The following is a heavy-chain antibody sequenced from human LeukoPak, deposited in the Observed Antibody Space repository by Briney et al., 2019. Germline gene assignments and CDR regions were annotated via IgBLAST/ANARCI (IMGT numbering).Heavy chain of an antibody. Sequence: SETLSLTCSVYGGSFSGYYWSWIRQPPGKGLEWIGEINHSGSTNYNASLKSRLTISVDTSKNQFSLKLTSVTAADTAVYYCAKVPWGTSLYGASDIWGQGTMVTVSS. D-gene: IGHD2-2*01. CDR1: GGSFSGYY. J-gene: IGHJ3*02. V-gene: IGHV4-34*01. CDR3: AKVPWGTSLYGASDI. CDR2: INHSGST.